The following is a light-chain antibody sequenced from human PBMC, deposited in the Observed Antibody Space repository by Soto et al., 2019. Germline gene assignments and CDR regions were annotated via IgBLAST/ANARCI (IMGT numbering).Light chain of an antibody. CDR3: QTWGTGTHLV. Sequence: QSVLTQSPSASASLGASVKLTCTLSSGHSSYVITWHQQQPEKGPRYLMKLNSDGSHNKGDGIPDRFSGSSSGAERYLTISCLQSEDEADYYCQTWGTGTHLVFGRGTMLTV. J-gene: IGLJ2*01. V-gene: IGLV4-69*01. CDR1: SGHSSYV. CDR2: LNSDGSH.